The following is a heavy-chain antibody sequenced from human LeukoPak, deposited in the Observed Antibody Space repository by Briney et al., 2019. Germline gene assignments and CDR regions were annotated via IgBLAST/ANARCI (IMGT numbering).Heavy chain of an antibody. Sequence: GGSLRLSCTTSGFNFNNAWMNWVRQAPGKGLEWVGRIKSRTDGGTTVYSAPVKGRFTISRDDSKSTLYLQMNSLKIEDTAVYYCTTDLLAAVGLASFLDFWGQGALVTVSS. CDR1: GFNFNNAW. V-gene: IGHV3-15*07. CDR3: TTDLLAAVGLASFLDF. J-gene: IGHJ4*02. D-gene: IGHD6-13*01. CDR2: IKSRTDGGTT.